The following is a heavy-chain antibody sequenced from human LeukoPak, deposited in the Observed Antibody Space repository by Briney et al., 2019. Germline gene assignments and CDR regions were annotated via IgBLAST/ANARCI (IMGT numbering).Heavy chain of an antibody. Sequence: PSQTLSLTCTVSGGSISSGSYYWSWIRQPAGKGLEWIGRIYTSGSTNYNPSLKSRVTISVDTSKNQFSLKLSSVTAADTAVYYCASSPSYCSSTSCHGGGDYYGMDVWGQRTTVTVSS. V-gene: IGHV4-61*02. CDR2: IYTSGST. J-gene: IGHJ6*02. CDR3: ASSPSYCSSTSCHGGGDYYGMDV. D-gene: IGHD2-2*01. CDR1: GGSISSGSYY.